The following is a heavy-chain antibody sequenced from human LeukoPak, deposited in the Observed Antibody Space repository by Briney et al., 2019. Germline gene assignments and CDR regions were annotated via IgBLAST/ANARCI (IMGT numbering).Heavy chain of an antibody. CDR1: GFTFSNYW. CDR3: ARDGVALEY. V-gene: IGHV3-7*01. Sequence: GGYLRLSCAASGFTFSNYWMSWVRQAPGKGLEWVANIKSDGSEKYYVDSVKGRFTISRDKTTNSLYLEMSCLRVEGTAIYYCARDGVALEYWGQGTPVTVSS. J-gene: IGHJ4*02. D-gene: IGHD2-15*01. CDR2: IKSDGSEK.